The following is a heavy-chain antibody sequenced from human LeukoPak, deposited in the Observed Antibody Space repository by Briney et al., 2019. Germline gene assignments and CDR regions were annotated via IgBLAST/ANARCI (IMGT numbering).Heavy chain of an antibody. J-gene: IGHJ5*02. CDR2: ISGSNSYI. CDR3: ARGRYGDENDNWFDP. CDR1: GFTFSSYT. V-gene: IGHV3-21*01. D-gene: IGHD4-17*01. Sequence: GGSLRLSCAASGFTFSSYTMHWIRQAPGKGLEWVSSISGSNSYIFYADSVKGRFTVSRDNAKDSLYLQMNSLRAEDTAVYYCARGRYGDENDNWFDPWGQGTLVTVSS.